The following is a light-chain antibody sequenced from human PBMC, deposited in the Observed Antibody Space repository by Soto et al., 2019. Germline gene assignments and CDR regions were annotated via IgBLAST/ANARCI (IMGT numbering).Light chain of an antibody. CDR2: SGS. Sequence: EIVLTQSPVTLSLSPGERATLSCRASQSVTSTYLAWYQQKPGQSPRLTIYSGSTRASGFPDRFSGGGSGTDFTLTISRLEPEDSAVYYCHCQQFDSSRVYSFGQGTKLEI. CDR1: QSVTSTY. J-gene: IGKJ2*03. CDR3: QQFDSSRVYS. V-gene: IGKV3-20*01.